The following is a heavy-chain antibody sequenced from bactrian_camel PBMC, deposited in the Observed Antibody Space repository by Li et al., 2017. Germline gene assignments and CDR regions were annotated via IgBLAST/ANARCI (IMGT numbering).Heavy chain of an antibody. D-gene: IGHD2*01. V-gene: IGHV3S40*01. Sequence: VQLVESGGGSVQAGGSLRLSCAASGYTYSDYCMGWFRQVPGKEREGVAFIRADGGGPSYATSVKGRFRIARDNAKNTVYLQMNSLKPEDTAMYYCAARGPYCYTKLSVRDFTYWGQGTQVTVS. CDR1: GYTYSDYC. CDR2: IRADGGGP. CDR3: AARGPYCYTKLSVRDFTY. J-gene: IGHJ6*01.